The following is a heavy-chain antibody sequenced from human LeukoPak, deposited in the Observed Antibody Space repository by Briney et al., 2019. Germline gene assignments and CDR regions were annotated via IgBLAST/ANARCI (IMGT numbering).Heavy chain of an antibody. J-gene: IGHJ4*02. CDR2: ISSSDSTI. CDR3: ASDSGLSCYYFDY. D-gene: IGHD2-2*01. Sequence: SGGSLRLSCAASGFTFSSYEMNWVRQAPRKGLEWVSYISSSDSTIYYADFVKGRFTISRDNATNSLSLQMNSLTAEDTPIYYCASDSGLSCYYFDYWGQGTLVTVSS. V-gene: IGHV3-48*03. CDR1: GFTFSSYE.